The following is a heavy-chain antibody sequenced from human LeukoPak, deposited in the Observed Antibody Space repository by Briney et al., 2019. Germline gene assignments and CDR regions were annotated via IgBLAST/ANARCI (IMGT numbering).Heavy chain of an antibody. D-gene: IGHD6-19*01. Sequence: SETLSLTCTVSGGSVTNPSYYWAWIRQPPGQGLEWLGTIYYTGKTYYNPSLKHRLTLSVDTSRSQFSLHLNSVTAADTAVYFCASLISGLSSGLDYWGQGTLVPVSS. CDR3: ASLISGLSSGLDY. V-gene: IGHV4-39*01. J-gene: IGHJ4*02. CDR2: IYYTGKT. CDR1: GGSVTNPSYY.